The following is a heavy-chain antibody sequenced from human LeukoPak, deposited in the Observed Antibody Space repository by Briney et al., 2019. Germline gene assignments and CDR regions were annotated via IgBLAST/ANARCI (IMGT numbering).Heavy chain of an antibody. D-gene: IGHD5-18*01. CDR2: INHSGRT. CDR1: GGSFSGYY. CDR3: ARDFADTHTVTADVYYMDV. Sequence: SETLSLTCAVYGGSFSGYYWNWIRQPPGKGLEWIGEINHSGRTNYNPSLKSRVTISVDTSKKQFSLKLSSVTAADTAVYYCARDFADTHTVTADVYYMDVWGKGTTVTVSS. J-gene: IGHJ6*03. V-gene: IGHV4-34*01.